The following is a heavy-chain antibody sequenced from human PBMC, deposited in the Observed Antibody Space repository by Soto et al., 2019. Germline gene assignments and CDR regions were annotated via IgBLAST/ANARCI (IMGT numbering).Heavy chain of an antibody. CDR1: GFSFSPYP. D-gene: IGHD6-25*01. CDR3: AKSRVDSGRGYFDL. V-gene: IGHV3-23*01. CDR2: IGTTGGDT. Sequence: EVQLLESGGSLVLPGGSLRLSCAASGFSFSPYPMSWVRQAPVKGLEWVSTIGTTGGDTYYPDFVKGRFTISRDDSKNTLYLQMNSLRADDSAIYYWAKSRVDSGRGYFDLWGRGTLVTVSS. J-gene: IGHJ2*01.